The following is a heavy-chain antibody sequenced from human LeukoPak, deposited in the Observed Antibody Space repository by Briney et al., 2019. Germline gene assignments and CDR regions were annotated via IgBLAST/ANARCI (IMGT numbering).Heavy chain of an antibody. J-gene: IGHJ6*02. CDR3: ASLQYSSSWYELEGYYYYYGMDV. D-gene: IGHD6-13*01. V-gene: IGHV1-69*05. CDR1: GGTFSSYA. Sequence: SVKVSCKASGGTFSSYAISWVRQAPGQGLEWMGGIIPIFGTANYAQKFQGRVTITTDESTSTAYMELSSLRSEDTAVYYCASLQYSSSWYELEGYYYYYGMDVWGQGTTVTVSS. CDR2: IIPIFGTA.